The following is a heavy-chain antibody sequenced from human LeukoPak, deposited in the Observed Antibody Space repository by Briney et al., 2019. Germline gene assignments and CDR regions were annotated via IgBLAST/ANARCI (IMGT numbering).Heavy chain of an antibody. D-gene: IGHD4-17*01. CDR1: GFTFSRYG. J-gene: IGHJ6*02. Sequence: GGSLRLSCAASGFTFSRYGMHRVGQAPGKGRVGVAVILYDGSNKYYAESVRGRFTISRDNSMNTLYLQMDSLRAEDTAVYYCARVTVTTFRFRDYYYYGMDVWGQGTTATVSS. V-gene: IGHV3-30*03. CDR2: ILYDGSNK. CDR3: ARVTVTTFRFRDYYYYGMDV.